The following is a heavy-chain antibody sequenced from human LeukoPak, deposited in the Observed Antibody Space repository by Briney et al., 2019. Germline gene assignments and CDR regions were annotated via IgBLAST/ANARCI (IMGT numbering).Heavy chain of an antibody. Sequence: PGGSLRVSCAASGFTFSSYTMNWVRQAPGKGPEWVSSITSSSSYIYYADSVKGRFTISRDNARNSLYLQMNSLRAEDTAVYYCASDPGIAAAGNDAFDIWGQGTMVTVSS. V-gene: IGHV3-21*01. CDR2: ITSSSSYI. CDR3: ASDPGIAAAGNDAFDI. J-gene: IGHJ3*02. D-gene: IGHD6-13*01. CDR1: GFTFSSYT.